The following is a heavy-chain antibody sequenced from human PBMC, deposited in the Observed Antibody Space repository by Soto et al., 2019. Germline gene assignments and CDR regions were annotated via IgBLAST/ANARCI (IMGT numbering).Heavy chain of an antibody. V-gene: IGHV4-30-4*01. D-gene: IGHD2-2*01. CDR1: GGSISSGDYY. CDR3: ARDPYPAYQLHYGMDV. J-gene: IGHJ6*02. Sequence: QVQLQESGPGLVKPSQTLSLTCTVSGGSISSGDYYWSWIRQPPGKGLDWIGYIYYSGSTYYNPSLKSRVTISVDTSKNQFSLKLSSVTAADTAVYYCARDPYPAYQLHYGMDVWGQGTTVTVSS. CDR2: IYYSGST.